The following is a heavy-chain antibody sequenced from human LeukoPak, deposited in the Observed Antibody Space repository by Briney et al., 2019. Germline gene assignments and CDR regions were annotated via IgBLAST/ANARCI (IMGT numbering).Heavy chain of an antibody. CDR3: ARPPGGNARTWLDY. Sequence: GASVKVSCKSSGYTFTNYALHWVRQAPGQRLEWMGWTNGATGNTRFSQDFQGRLTITIDTSASTGYMELSSLTSDDTAVYYCARPPGGNARTWLDYWGQGTLVTVSS. D-gene: IGHD4-23*01. CDR1: GYTFTNYA. J-gene: IGHJ4*02. V-gene: IGHV1-3*01. CDR2: TNGATGNT.